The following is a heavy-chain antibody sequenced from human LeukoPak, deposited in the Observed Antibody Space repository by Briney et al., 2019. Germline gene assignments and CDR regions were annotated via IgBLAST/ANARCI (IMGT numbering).Heavy chain of an antibody. Sequence: GGSLRLSCAASGFTVSSNYMSWVRQAPGEGLEWVSVIYSGGSTYYADSVKGRFTISRDNSKNTLYLQMNSLRAEDTAVYYCASYSGSYGWFDPWGQGTLVTVSS. V-gene: IGHV3-66*02. D-gene: IGHD1-26*01. CDR3: ASYSGSYGWFDP. CDR2: IYSGGST. CDR1: GFTVSSNY. J-gene: IGHJ5*02.